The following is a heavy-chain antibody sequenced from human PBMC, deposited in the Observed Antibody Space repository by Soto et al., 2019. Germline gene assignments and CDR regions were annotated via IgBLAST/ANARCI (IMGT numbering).Heavy chain of an antibody. CDR3: ASARGYCSGSSCYVYYYYMDV. D-gene: IGHD2-15*01. V-gene: IGHV3-48*01. CDR2: ISSSSSTI. J-gene: IGHJ6*03. Sequence: GGSLRLSCAASGFTLSIYSMNWVRQAPGKGLEWVSYISSSSSTIYYADSVKGRFAISRDNGKNSLYLQMNSLRAEDTAVYFCASARGYCSGSSCYVYYYYMDVWGKGTTVTVSS. CDR1: GFTLSIYS.